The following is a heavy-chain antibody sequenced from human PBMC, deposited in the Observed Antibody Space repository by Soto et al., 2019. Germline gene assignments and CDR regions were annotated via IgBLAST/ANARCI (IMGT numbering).Heavy chain of an antibody. Sequence: SLRLSCAASGFTFSSYGMHWVRQAPGKGLEWVAVISHDGSNKYYADSVKGRFTISRDNSKNTLYLQMNSLRAEDTAVYYCARGLLYCSSTSCYSYYFDYWGQGTLVTVSS. CDR3: ARGLLYCSSTSCYSYYFDY. D-gene: IGHD2-2*01. J-gene: IGHJ4*02. CDR2: ISHDGSNK. V-gene: IGHV3-30*03. CDR1: GFTFSSYG.